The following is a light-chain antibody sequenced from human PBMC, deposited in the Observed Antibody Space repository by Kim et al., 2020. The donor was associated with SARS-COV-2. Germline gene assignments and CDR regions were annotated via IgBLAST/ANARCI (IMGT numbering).Light chain of an antibody. CDR1: QGISSY. CDR3: QQLNSYPRT. V-gene: IGKV1-9*01. CDR2: AAF. Sequence: DIQLTQSPSFLSASVGDRVTITCRASQGISSYLAWYQQKPGKAPKLLIYAAFTLQSGVPSRFSGSGSGTEFTLTISSLQTEDFATYYCQQLNSYPRTFGGGTKLEI. J-gene: IGKJ4*01.